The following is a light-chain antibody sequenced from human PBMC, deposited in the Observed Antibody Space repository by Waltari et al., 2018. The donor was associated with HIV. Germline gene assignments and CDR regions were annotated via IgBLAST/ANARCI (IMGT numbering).Light chain of an antibody. CDR1: SSDVGGYNY. CDR3: SSYTSSSTRV. CDR2: EVS. V-gene: IGLV2-14*01. Sequence: QSALTQPASVSGSPGQSITISCTGTSSDVGGYNYVSWYQQHPGKAPKVMIYEVSKRLSGGSNRFSCSKSGNTACLTISGLQAEDEADYYCSSYTSSSTRVFGGGTNLTVL. J-gene: IGLJ3*02.